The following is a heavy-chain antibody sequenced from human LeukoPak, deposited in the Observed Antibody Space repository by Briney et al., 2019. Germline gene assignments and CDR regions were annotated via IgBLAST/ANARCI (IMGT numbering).Heavy chain of an antibody. Sequence: GGSLRLSCAASGFTFSSYSINWVRQAPGKGLEWVSYISSSSSTIYYADSVKGRFTISRDNAKNSLYLQMNSLRAEDTAVYYCARSGSYYFVYAFDIWGQGTMVTVSS. CDR3: ARSGSYYFVYAFDI. D-gene: IGHD1-26*01. CDR1: GFTFSSYS. CDR2: ISSSSSTI. V-gene: IGHV3-48*01. J-gene: IGHJ3*02.